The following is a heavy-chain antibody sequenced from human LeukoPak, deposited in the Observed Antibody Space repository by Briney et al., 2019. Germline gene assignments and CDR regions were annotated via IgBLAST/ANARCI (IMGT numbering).Heavy chain of an antibody. CDR3: ARDKGGGCSSTCCYDALDI. V-gene: IGHV1-2*02. CDR2: INPNSGGT. J-gene: IGHJ3*02. D-gene: IGHD2-2*01. Sequence: ASVKVSCKASGYTFTGYYMHWVRQAPGQGLEWMGWINPNSGGTNYAQKFQGGVTMTRDTSISTAYMELSRLRSDDTAVYYCARDKGGGCSSTCCYDALDIWGQGTMVTVSS. CDR1: GYTFTGYY.